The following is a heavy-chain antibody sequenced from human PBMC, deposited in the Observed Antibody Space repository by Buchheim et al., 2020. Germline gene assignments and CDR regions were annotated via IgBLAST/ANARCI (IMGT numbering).Heavy chain of an antibody. CDR3: ATRALSGDCSSTSCYPDFDY. CDR1: GGPFSGYY. D-gene: IGHD2-2*01. V-gene: IGHV4-34*01. CDR2: INHSGST. J-gene: IGHJ4*02. Sequence: QVQLQQWGAGLLKPSETLSLTCAVYGGPFSGYYWSWLRQPPGKGLEWIGEINHSGSTNYNPSLKSRVTISVDTSKNQFSLKLSSVTAADTAVYYCATRALSGDCSSTSCYPDFDYWGQGTL.